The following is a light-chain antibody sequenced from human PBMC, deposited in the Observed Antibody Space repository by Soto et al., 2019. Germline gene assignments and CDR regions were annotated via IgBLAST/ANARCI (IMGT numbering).Light chain of an antibody. V-gene: IGKV3-20*01. CDR1: QSVSGGY. CDR3: QHFGSSPPVT. Sequence: EIVLTQSPGTLSLSPGESATLSCRASQSVSGGYVAWYQQRPGLAPRLLVYGASRRATGIPDRFRGSGSGTEFTLTISGLEAEDFAVYFCQHFGSSPPVTFGQGTRLEIK. J-gene: IGKJ5*01. CDR2: GAS.